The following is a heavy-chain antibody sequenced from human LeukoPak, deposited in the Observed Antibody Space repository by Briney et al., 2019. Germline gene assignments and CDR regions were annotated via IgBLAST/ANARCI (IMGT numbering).Heavy chain of an antibody. CDR1: GYTFTGYY. CDR2: INPNSGGT. CDR3: ARATVYSSSADFDY. J-gene: IGHJ4*02. V-gene: IGHV1-2*02. D-gene: IGHD6-6*01. Sequence: ASVKVSCKASGYTFTGYYMHWVRQAPGQGLEWMGWINPNSGGTNYAQKFQGRVTMTRDTSIGTAYMELSRLRSDDTAVYYCARATVYSSSADFDYWGQGTLVTVSS.